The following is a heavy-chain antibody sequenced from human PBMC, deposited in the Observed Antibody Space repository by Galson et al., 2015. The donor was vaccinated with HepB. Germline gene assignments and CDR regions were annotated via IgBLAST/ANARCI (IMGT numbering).Heavy chain of an antibody. CDR1: GYTFTSYG. J-gene: IGHJ3*02. CDR2: ISAYNGNT. D-gene: IGHD1-20*01. Sequence: QSGAEVKKPGASVKVSCKASGYTFTSYGISWVRQAPGQGLEWMGWISAYNGNTNYAQKLQGRVTMTTDTSTSTAYMELRSLRSDDTAVYYCAREFRSNWNGLDAFDIWGQGTMVTVSS. V-gene: IGHV1-18*04. CDR3: AREFRSNWNGLDAFDI.